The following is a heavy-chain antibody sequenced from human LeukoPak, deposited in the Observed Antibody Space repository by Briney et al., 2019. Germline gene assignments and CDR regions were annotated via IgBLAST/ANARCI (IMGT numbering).Heavy chain of an antibody. CDR2: ISYDGSNK. J-gene: IGHJ6*03. D-gene: IGHD6-6*01. CDR3: ARANNIAARRGDRYYYMDV. V-gene: IGHV3-30-3*01. Sequence: PGRSLRLSCAASGFTFSSYAMHWVRQAPGKGLEWVAVISYDGSNKYYADSVKGRFTISRDNSKNTLYLQMNSLRAEDTAVYYCARANNIAARRGDRYYYMDVWGKGTTVTVSS. CDR1: GFTFSSYA.